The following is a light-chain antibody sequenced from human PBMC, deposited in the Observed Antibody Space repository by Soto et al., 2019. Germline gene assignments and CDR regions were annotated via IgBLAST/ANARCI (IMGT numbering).Light chain of an antibody. CDR1: QNVGTS. J-gene: IGKJ5*01. V-gene: IGKV3-15*01. Sequence: IVLTQSPATLSVSPGEGASLSCRASQNVGTSLAWYQQKSGQAPRLLIYGASTRAAGVPDRFSGSASGTKYTLTITRLQSEDFALYYCQKYTNWPPFTFGQGTRLEIK. CDR2: GAS. CDR3: QKYTNWPPFT.